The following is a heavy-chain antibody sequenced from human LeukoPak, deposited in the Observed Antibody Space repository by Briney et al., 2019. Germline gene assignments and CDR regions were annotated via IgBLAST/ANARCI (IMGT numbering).Heavy chain of an antibody. V-gene: IGHV3-21*01. J-gene: IGHJ4*02. CDR3: ARASYSGYDSARDYYFDY. Sequence: GGSLRLSCEASGFTFSSYTFNWVRQAPGKGLECLSSISSTSNYIYYADSVKGRLTVSRDNAKNSLYLQMNSLRAEETAVYFCARASYSGYDSARDYYFDYWGQGTLVTVSS. CDR1: GFTFSSYT. D-gene: IGHD5-12*01. CDR2: ISSTSNYI.